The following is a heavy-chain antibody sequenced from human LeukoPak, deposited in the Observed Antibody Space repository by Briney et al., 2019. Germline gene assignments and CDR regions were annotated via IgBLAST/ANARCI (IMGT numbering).Heavy chain of an antibody. CDR2: ISSSSSTI. D-gene: IGHD6-13*01. CDR1: GFTFSSYS. CDR3: AKDLGYSSSWGAFDY. Sequence: PGGSLRLSCAASGFTFSSYSMNWVRQAPGKGLEWVSYISSSSSTIYYADSVKGRFTISRDNAKNSLYLQMNSLRAEDTAVYYCAKDLGYSSSWGAFDYWGQGTLVTVSS. V-gene: IGHV3-48*01. J-gene: IGHJ4*02.